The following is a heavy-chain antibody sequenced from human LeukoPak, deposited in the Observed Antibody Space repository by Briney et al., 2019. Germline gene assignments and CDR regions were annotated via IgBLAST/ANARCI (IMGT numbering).Heavy chain of an antibody. J-gene: IGHJ2*01. CDR3: AREEHYRRYFAL. Sequence: QSGGSLRLSCAASGFTVSSNYMSWVRQAPGKGLEWVSVSYSGGSSYYADSVKGRFTISRDNSKNTLYLQMNTLRAEDMAVYFCAREEHYRRYFALWGRGTLVTVSS. CDR1: GFTVSSNY. D-gene: IGHD3-16*02. V-gene: IGHV3-53*01. CDR2: SYSGGSS.